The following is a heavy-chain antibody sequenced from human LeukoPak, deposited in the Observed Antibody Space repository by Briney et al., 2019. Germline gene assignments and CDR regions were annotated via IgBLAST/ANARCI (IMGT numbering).Heavy chain of an antibody. CDR2: IIPIFGTA. D-gene: IGHD3-22*01. J-gene: IGHJ1*01. CDR1: VGTFSSYA. Sequence: SVEVSCKASVGTFSSYAISWVRQAPGQGLEWMGGIIPIFGTANYAQKFQGRVTITTDESTSTAYMELSSLRSEDTAVYYCGRSEGYYSQHWGQGTLVTVSS. CDR3: GRSEGYYSQH. V-gene: IGHV1-69*05.